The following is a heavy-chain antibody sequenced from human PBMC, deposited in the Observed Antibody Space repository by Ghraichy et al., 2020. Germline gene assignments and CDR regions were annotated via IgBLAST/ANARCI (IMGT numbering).Heavy chain of an antibody. CDR3: ARDPEGFDS. V-gene: IGHV3-21*01. J-gene: IGHJ4*02. CDR1: GFTFSSYS. Sequence: GGSLNISCAASGFTFSSYSMNWVRQAPGKGLEWISSISSVNSYIYYADSVKGRFTISRDNAKKSLYLQMDGLRTEDTAVYYCARDPEGFDSWGQGTLVTVSS. CDR2: ISSVNSYI.